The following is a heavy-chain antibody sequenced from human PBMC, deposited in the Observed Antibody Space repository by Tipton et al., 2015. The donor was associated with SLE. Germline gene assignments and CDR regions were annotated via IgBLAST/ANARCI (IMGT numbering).Heavy chain of an antibody. D-gene: IGHD5-12*01. CDR1: GGSISSYY. CDR2: IYYSGST. Sequence: TLSLTCTVSGGSISSYYWSWIRQPPGKGLEWIGYIYYSGSTNYSPSLKSRVTISVDTSKNQFSLKLSSVTAADTAVYYCARGGRVANAFDIWGQGTMVTVSS. CDR3: ARGGRVANAFDI. V-gene: IGHV4-59*01. J-gene: IGHJ3*02.